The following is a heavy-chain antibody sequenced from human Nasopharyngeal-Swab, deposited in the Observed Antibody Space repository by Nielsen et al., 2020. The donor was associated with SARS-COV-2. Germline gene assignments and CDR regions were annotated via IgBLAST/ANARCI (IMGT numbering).Heavy chain of an antibody. J-gene: IGHJ4*02. Sequence: GESLKISCAASGFAFTDYSMDWVRQAPGKGLEWVSYITRSSSNIYYADSVKGRFTVSRDNAKNSLYLQMSSLRDEDTAVYYCERGLGAAGDAHLDYWGQGTLVTVSS. D-gene: IGHD3-16*01. CDR3: ERGLGAAGDAHLDY. V-gene: IGHV3-48*02. CDR1: GFAFTDYS. CDR2: ITRSSSNI.